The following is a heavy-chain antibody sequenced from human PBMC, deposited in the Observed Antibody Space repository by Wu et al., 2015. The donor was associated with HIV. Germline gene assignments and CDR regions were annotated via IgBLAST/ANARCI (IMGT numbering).Heavy chain of an antibody. CDR1: GYTFTHYD. Sequence: QVRLIQSGAEVKKPGASVKVSCKASGYTFTHYDINWVRQASGQGLEWMGWMNPNSGNTGYRQRFQGRVTMTRDNSITTAYMELRGLTYEDTAIYYCAVLYDVEGDKAILDHWGQGTVVTVSS. CDR3: AVLYDVEGDKAILDH. V-gene: IGHV1-8*01. CDR2: MNPNSGNT. J-gene: IGHJ4*02. D-gene: IGHD3-16*01.